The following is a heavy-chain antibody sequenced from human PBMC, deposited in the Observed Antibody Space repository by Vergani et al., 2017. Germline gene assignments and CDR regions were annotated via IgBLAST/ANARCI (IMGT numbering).Heavy chain of an antibody. CDR2: VDPEDGET. V-gene: IGHV1-69-2*01. Sequence: EVQLVQSGAEVKKPGATMKISCKVSGYTFTDHYMHWVKQAPGNGLEWMGLVDPEDGETIYAEKFKGRVTIAADTSTDTAHLELSSLRSEDTAVYYCATPQTVTTGGMEVWGQGTTGIVSS. CDR1: GYTFTDHY. CDR3: ATPQTVTTGGMEV. J-gene: IGHJ6*02. D-gene: IGHD4-17*01.